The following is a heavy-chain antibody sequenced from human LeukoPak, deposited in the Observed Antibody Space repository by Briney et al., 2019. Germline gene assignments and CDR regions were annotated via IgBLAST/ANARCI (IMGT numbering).Heavy chain of an antibody. D-gene: IGHD3-3*01. V-gene: IGHV3-48*03. J-gene: IGHJ6*03. CDR3: ARTGDYDFWSGYYFYYYYYMDA. CDR1: GFTFSSYE. Sequence: PGGSLRLSCAASGFTFSSYEMNWVRQAPGKGLEWVSYISSSGSTIYYADSVKGRFTISRDNAKNSLYLQMNSLRAEDTAVYYCARTGDYDFWSGYYFYYYYYMDAWGKGTTVTVSS. CDR2: ISSSGSTI.